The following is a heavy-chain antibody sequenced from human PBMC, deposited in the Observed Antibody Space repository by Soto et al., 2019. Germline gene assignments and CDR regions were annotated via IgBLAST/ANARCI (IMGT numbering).Heavy chain of an antibody. V-gene: IGHV4-30-4*08. CDR1: GAVVTSGENY. CDR2: IYDSGVT. Sequence: SETLSLTCIVSGAVVTSGENYWIWVRQPPGKGLEWLGYIYDSGVTSYTPALKSRVTLSLDRPNNQVSLKLRSVTAAGTAVYFCVGDLAHGYTGNVCRHGTLVTVAS. D-gene: IGHD5-18*01. J-gene: IGHJ3*01. CDR3: VGDLAHGYTGNV.